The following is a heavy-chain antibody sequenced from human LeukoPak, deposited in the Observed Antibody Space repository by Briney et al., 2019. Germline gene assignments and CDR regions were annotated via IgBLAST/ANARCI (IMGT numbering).Heavy chain of an antibody. CDR3: AREDSSGYYYHY. V-gene: IGHV1-69*13. J-gene: IGHJ4*02. CDR1: GYTFTSYA. CDR2: IIPILGTA. D-gene: IGHD3-22*01. Sequence: SVKVSCKASGYTFTSYAMNWVRQAPGQGLEWMGGIIPILGTANYAQKFQGRVTITADESTSTAYMELSSPRSEDTAVYYCAREDSSGYYYHYWGQGTLVTVSS.